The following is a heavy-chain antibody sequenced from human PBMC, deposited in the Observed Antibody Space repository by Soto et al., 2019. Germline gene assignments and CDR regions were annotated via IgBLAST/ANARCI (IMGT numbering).Heavy chain of an antibody. CDR3: ARGGDEAVAGKSAFEFDP. J-gene: IGHJ5*02. CDR1: CGSISSVGYY. V-gene: IGHV4-31*03. D-gene: IGHD6-19*01. Sequence: PSVTLSLTCTVSCGSISSVGYYWSWIRQHPGKGLEWIGYIYYSGSTYYNPSLKSRVTISVDTSKNQFSLKLSSVTAADTAVYYCARGGDEAVAGKSAFEFDPWGQGTLVTVSS. CDR2: IYYSGST.